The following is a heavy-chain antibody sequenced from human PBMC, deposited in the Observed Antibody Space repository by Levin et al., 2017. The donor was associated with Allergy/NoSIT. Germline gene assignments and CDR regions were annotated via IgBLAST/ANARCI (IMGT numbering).Heavy chain of an antibody. V-gene: IGHV3-9*01. J-gene: IGHJ3*02. CDR2: RRGKRGRR. D-gene: IGHD3-10*01. CDR1: GFTFDDYA. CDR3: ARDNIGLPDAFDI. Sequence: SCAASGFTFDDYAMHWVRQAPGKGREGGEGRRGKRGRRGYADSVNVLFTISRDNAKNSLYLQMNSLRTEDTALYYCARDNIGLPDAFDIWGQGTMVIVSS.